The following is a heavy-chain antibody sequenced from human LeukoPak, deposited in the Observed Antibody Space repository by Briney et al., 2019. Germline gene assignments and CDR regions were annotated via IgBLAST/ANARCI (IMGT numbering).Heavy chain of an antibody. CDR1: GGTFSSYA. J-gene: IGHJ4*02. D-gene: IGHD6-13*01. CDR3: ASSRRAAARSYFDY. Sequence: GASVKVSCKASGGTFSSYAISWVRQAPGQGLEWMGGIVPIFGTANYAQKFQGRVTITADKSTSTACMELSSLRSEDTAVYYCASSRRAAARSYFDYWGQGTLVTVSS. V-gene: IGHV1-69*06. CDR2: IVPIFGTA.